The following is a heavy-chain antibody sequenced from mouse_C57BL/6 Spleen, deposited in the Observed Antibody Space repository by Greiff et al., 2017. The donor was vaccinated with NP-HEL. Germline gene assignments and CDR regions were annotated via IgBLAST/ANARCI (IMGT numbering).Heavy chain of an antibody. CDR1: GYTFTSYW. CDR3: ARSRDYYGSSLFDY. D-gene: IGHD1-1*01. CDR2: INPSSGYT. V-gene: IGHV1-7*01. Sequence: QVQLQQSGAELAKPGASVKLSCKASGYTFTSYWMHWVKQRPGQGLEWIGYINPSSGYTKYNQKFKDKATLTADKSSRTAYMQLSSLTYEDSAVYYCARSRDYYGSSLFDYWGQGTTLTVSS. J-gene: IGHJ2*01.